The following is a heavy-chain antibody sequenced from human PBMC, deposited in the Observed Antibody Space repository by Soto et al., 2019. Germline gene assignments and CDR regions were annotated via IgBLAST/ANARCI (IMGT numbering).Heavy chain of an antibody. J-gene: IGHJ5*02. CDR2: ISAYNGNT. CDR3: ARDPETSSEHLFGVVGGFDP. Sequence: ASVKVSCKASGYTFTSYGISWVRQAPGQGLEWMGWISAYNGNTNYAQKLQGRVTMTTDTSTSTAYMELRSLRSDDTAVYYCARDPETSSEHLFGVVGGFDPWGQGTLVTVSS. V-gene: IGHV1-18*01. CDR1: GYTFTSYG. D-gene: IGHD3-3*01.